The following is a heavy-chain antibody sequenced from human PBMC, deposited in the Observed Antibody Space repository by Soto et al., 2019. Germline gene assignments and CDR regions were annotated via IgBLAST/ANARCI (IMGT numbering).Heavy chain of an antibody. J-gene: IGHJ4*02. CDR1: GGSISSGGYY. D-gene: IGHD4-17*01. V-gene: IGHV4-31*03. CDR3: ARFMGDYGGNYDFDY. Sequence: PSETLSLTCTVSGGSISSGGYYWNWIRQHPGKGLEWIGYISYSGTTYYNPSLKSRVTISIDTSKNQFSLKLSSVTAADTAVYYCARFMGDYGGNYDFDYWGQGALVTVSS. CDR2: ISYSGTT.